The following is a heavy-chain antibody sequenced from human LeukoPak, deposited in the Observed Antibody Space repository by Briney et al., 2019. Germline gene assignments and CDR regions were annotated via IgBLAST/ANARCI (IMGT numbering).Heavy chain of an antibody. CDR2: IYTSGST. Sequence: SETLSLTCTVSGGSISSGSYYWSWIRQPAGKGLEWIGRIYTSGSTNYNPSLKSRVTISVDTSKNQFSLKLSSVTAADTAVYYSARGSKDYGDYDPGNFLDWGQGTLVTVSS. V-gene: IGHV4-61*02. J-gene: IGHJ4*02. D-gene: IGHD4-17*01. CDR3: ARGSKDYGDYDPGNFLD. CDR1: GGSISSGSYY.